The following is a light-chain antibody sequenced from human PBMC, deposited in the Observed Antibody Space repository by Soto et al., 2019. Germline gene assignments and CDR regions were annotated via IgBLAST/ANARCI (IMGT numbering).Light chain of an antibody. Sequence: EIVMTQSPVTLSVSPGERATFSCRASQSVNTKMAWYQQKPGQAPRLVIYEASSRATGIPARFGGSGSGTEFTLTISSLQSEDFAVYFCQQYNKWPLTFGGGTKVQI. J-gene: IGKJ4*01. CDR3: QQYNKWPLT. CDR1: QSVNTK. V-gene: IGKV3D-15*01. CDR2: EAS.